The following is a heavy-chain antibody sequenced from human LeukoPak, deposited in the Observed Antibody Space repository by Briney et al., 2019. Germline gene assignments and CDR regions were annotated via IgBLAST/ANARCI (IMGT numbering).Heavy chain of an antibody. CDR3: AKSYYYGSGSPSLHY. D-gene: IGHD3-10*01. Sequence: GGSLRLSCAASGFTFSSYAMTWVRQAPGKGLEWVSGISGGNGATYYADSVKGRFTISTDNSKNTLYLQMNSLRVEDTAVYYCAKSYYYGSGSPSLHYWGQGTLVTVSS. CDR1: GFTFSSYA. V-gene: IGHV3-23*01. CDR2: ISGGNGAT. J-gene: IGHJ4*02.